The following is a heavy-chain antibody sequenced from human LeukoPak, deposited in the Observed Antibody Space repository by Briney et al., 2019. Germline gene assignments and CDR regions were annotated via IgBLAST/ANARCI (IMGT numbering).Heavy chain of an antibody. CDR3: ARDKKEYYDFWSGPYYFDY. Sequence: SETLSLTCTVSGGSISSSSYYWGWIRQPPGKGLEWIGSIYYSGSTYYNPSLKSRVTISVDTSKNQFSLKLSSVTAADTAVYYCARDKKEYYDFWSGPYYFDYWGQGTLVTVSS. J-gene: IGHJ4*02. CDR1: GGSISSSSYY. V-gene: IGHV4-39*07. D-gene: IGHD3-3*01. CDR2: IYYSGST.